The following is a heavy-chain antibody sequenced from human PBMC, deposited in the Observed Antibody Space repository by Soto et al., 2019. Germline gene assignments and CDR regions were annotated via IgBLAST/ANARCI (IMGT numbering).Heavy chain of an antibody. J-gene: IGHJ6*03. CDR1: GGSFSGYY. V-gene: IGHV4-34*01. CDR2: INHSGST. D-gene: IGHD6-25*01. CDR3: ARSGHYYYYMDV. Sequence: QVQLQQWGAGLLKPSETLSLTCAVYGGSFSGYYWSWIRQPPGKGLEWIGEINHSGSTNYNPSLKSGVTISVDTSKNQFSLKLSSVTAADTAVYYCARSGHYYYYMDVWGKGTTVTVSS.